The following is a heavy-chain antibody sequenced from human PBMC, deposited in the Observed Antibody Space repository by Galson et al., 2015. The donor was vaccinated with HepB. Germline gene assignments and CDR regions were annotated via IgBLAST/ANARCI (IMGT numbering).Heavy chain of an antibody. V-gene: IGHV3-73*01. J-gene: IGHJ4*02. CDR3: ARLGDLSGYSSL. D-gene: IGHD6-19*01. CDR2: IRSKASSHAT. Sequence: SLRLSCAASGFTFSGSAIHWVRQASGKGLEWVGRIRSKASSHATAYTASLKDRFTISRDDSKNTAYLHMNSLKTEDTAVYYCARLGDLSGYSSLWGQGTLVTVSS. CDR1: GFTFSGSA.